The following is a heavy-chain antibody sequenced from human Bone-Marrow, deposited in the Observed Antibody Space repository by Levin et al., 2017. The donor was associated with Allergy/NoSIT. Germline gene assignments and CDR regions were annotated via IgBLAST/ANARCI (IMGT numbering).Heavy chain of an antibody. CDR3: AKGGVAGNMESYFDH. V-gene: IGHV3-23*01. J-gene: IGHJ4*02. D-gene: IGHD3-3*01. Sequence: ASVKVSCSVSGFTFSNYGMSWVRQPPGKGLEWVSGVNGGGGNTIYADSVKGRFTISRDNSNNTVYLHMSDLGAEDTAVYFCAKGGVAGNMESYFDHWGQGTLVTVSS. CDR2: VNGGGGNT. CDR1: GFTFSNYG.